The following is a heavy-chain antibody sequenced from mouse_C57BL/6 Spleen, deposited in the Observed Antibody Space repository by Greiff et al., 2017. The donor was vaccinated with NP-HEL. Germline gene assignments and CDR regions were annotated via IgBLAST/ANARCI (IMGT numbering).Heavy chain of an antibody. J-gene: IGHJ1*03. CDR1: GFSLTSYG. V-gene: IGHV2-5*01. CDR2: IWRGGST. D-gene: IGHD2-4*01. CDR3: ATPYDYEGYFDV. Sequence: QVQLKQSGPGLVQPSQSLSITCTVSGFSLTSYGVHWVRQSPGKGLEWLGVIWRGGSTDYNAPFMSRLSITKDNSKGQVFFKMNSLQADDTAIYYCATPYDYEGYFDVWGTGTTVTVSS.